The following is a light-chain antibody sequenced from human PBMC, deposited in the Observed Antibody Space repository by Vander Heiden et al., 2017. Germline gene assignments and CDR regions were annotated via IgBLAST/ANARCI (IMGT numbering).Light chain of an antibody. CDR3: QQYNNWPSDT. CDR1: QSVSSN. CDR2: GAS. V-gene: IGKV3-15*01. J-gene: IGKJ2*01. Sequence: EIVMTQSPATLSVSPGERATLSCRASQSVSSNLAWYQQKPGQAPRLLSDGASTRATGIPARFSGSGSGTEFTLTISSLQSEDFAVYYCQQYNNWPSDTFGQGTKLEIK.